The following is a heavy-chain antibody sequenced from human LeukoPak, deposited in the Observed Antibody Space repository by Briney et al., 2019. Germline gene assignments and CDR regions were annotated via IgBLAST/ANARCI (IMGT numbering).Heavy chain of an antibody. Sequence: PGGSLRLSCVASGFTFSRWWMSWVRQAPGKGLEWVANIKQDGSEIYYVESVRGRFTISRDNAKNSLYLQMNSLRAEDTAVYYCARAHFWGQGTLVTVSS. CDR3: ARAHF. CDR2: IKQDGSEI. J-gene: IGHJ4*02. V-gene: IGHV3-7*01. CDR1: GFTFSRWW.